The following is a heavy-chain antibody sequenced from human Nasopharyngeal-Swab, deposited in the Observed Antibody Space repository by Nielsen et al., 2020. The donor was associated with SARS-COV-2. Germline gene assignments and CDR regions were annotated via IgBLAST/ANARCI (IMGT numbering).Heavy chain of an antibody. Sequence: WIRQPPGKGLEWIGEINHSGSTNYNPSLKSRVTISVDTSKNQFSLKLSSVTAAGTAVYYCARRRGSGKRVDTTGYSSGWYAPRAAFDYWGQGTLVTVSS. CDR2: INHSGST. CDR3: ARRRGSGKRVDTTGYSSGWYAPRAAFDY. V-gene: IGHV4-34*01. D-gene: IGHD6-19*01. J-gene: IGHJ4*02.